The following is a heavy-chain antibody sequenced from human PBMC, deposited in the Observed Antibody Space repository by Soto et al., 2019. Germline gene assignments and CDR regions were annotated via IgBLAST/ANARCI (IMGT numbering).Heavy chain of an antibody. CDR2: ISAYNGNT. V-gene: IGHV1-18*01. J-gene: IGHJ4*02. CDR3: ARQDYYDSSGYRADLDY. D-gene: IGHD3-22*01. Sequence: ASVKVSCKASGYTFTSYGISWVRQAPGQGLEWMGWISAYNGNTNYAQKLQGRVTTTTDTSTSTAYMELRSLRSDDTAVYYCARQDYYDSSGYRADLDYWGQGTLVTVSS. CDR1: GYTFTSYG.